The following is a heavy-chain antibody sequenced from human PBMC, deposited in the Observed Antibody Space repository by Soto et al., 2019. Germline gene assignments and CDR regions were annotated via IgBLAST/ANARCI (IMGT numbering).Heavy chain of an antibody. V-gene: IGHV1-18*01. CDR2: ISAYNGNT. Sequence: ASVKVSCKASGYTFTSYGISWVRQAPGQGLEWMGWISAYNGNTNYAQKLQGRVTMTTDTSTSTAYMELRSLRSDDTAVYYCGRVTVVVAATVCMDLWGKRPTVTVSS. CDR1: GYTFTSYG. D-gene: IGHD2-15*01. CDR3: GRVTVVVAATVCMDL. J-gene: IGHJ6*03.